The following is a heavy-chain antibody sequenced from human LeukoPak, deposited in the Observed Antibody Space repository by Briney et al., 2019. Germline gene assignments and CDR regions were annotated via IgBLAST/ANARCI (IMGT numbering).Heavy chain of an antibody. CDR3: ASSDYYDSSGYGIS. CDR1: GGSISSYY. D-gene: IGHD3-22*01. V-gene: IGHV4-59*12. Sequence: PSETLSLTCTVSGGSISSYYWSWIRQPPGRGLEWIGYVYYSGSTNYNSSLKSRVTISVDTSKNQFSLNLRSVTAAGTAVYYCASSDYYDSSGYGISWGQGTLVTVSS. CDR2: VYYSGST. J-gene: IGHJ4*02.